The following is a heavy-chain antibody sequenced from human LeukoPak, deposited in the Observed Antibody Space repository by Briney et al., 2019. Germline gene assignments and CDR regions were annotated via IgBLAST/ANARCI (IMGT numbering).Heavy chain of an antibody. CDR1: GFTVSSNY. V-gene: IGHV3-53*01. Sequence: GGSLRLSCAASGFTVSSNYMSWVRQAPGKGLEWVSVIYSGGSTYYADSVKGRFTISRDNSKNTLYLQMNSLRAEDTAVYYCARDRADPRLDYYYGMDVRGQGTTVTVSS. CDR3: ARDRADPRLDYYYGMDV. J-gene: IGHJ6*02. D-gene: IGHD6-19*01. CDR2: IYSGGST.